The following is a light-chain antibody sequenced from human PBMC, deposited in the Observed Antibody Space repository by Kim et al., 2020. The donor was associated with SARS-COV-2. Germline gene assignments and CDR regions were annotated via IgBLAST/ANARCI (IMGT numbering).Light chain of an antibody. J-gene: IGLJ2*01. Sequence: GKTDRITCGGNNSGSKSVHWYQQKQGQAPVLVIYYDSDRPSGIPERFSGSNSGNTATLTISRVEAGDEADYYCQVWDSSSDHPHVVFGGGTQLTVL. CDR1: NSGSKS. CDR2: YDS. CDR3: QVWDSSSDHPHVV. V-gene: IGLV3-21*04.